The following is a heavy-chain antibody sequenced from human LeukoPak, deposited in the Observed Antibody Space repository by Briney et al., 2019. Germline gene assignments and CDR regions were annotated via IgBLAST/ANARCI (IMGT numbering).Heavy chain of an antibody. Sequence: PSETLSLTCTASGGSTSTYYWSWIRQPPGKGLEWIGYIYYTGSTEHNPSLKSRVTLSVDTSKNQFSLRLNSVTAADTAVYYCARSYGSGNYFDYWDQGTLVTVSS. V-gene: IGHV4-59*01. D-gene: IGHD3-10*01. CDR1: GGSTSTYY. CDR3: ARSYGSGNYFDY. J-gene: IGHJ4*02. CDR2: IYYTGST.